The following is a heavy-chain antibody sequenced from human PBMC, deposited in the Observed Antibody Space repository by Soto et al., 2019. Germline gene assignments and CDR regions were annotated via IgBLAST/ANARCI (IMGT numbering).Heavy chain of an antibody. V-gene: IGHV1-18*01. CDR3: ARLQYYGSGSYGGYYYGMDV. Sequence: QVQLVQSGAEVKKPGASVKVSCKASGYTFTSYGISWVRQAPGQGLEWMGWISAYNGNTNYAQKLQGRVTMTTDTSTSTAYMELRSLRSDDTAVYYCARLQYYGSGSYGGYYYGMDVWGQGTTVTVSS. CDR2: ISAYNGNT. J-gene: IGHJ6*02. D-gene: IGHD3-10*01. CDR1: GYTFTSYG.